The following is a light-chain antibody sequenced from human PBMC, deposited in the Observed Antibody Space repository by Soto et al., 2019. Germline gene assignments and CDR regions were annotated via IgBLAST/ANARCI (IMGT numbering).Light chain of an antibody. V-gene: IGLV2-14*01. Sequence: QSALTQPASVSGSPGQAITISCTGTSSDVGGYHYVSWYQHHPGKAPRLVIYGATNRPSGVSHRFSGSRSGNTASLTISGLQADDEADYYCSSYTSGTTLYVFGTGTKVTV. CDR2: GAT. CDR1: SSDVGGYHY. J-gene: IGLJ1*01. CDR3: SSYTSGTTLYV.